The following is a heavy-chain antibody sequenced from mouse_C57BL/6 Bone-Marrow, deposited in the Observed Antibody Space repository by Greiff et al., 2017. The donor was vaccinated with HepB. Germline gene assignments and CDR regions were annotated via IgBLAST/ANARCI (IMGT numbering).Heavy chain of an antibody. Sequence: QVQLQQPGAELVKPGASVKLSCKASGYTFTSYWMHWVKQRPGQGLEWIGMIHPNSGSTNYNEKFKSKATLTVDKSSSTAYMQLSRLTSEDSAVYYCANGNYYFDYWGQGTTLTVSS. V-gene: IGHV1-64*01. CDR1: GYTFTSYW. CDR2: IHPNSGST. D-gene: IGHD2-1*01. J-gene: IGHJ2*01. CDR3: ANGNYYFDY.